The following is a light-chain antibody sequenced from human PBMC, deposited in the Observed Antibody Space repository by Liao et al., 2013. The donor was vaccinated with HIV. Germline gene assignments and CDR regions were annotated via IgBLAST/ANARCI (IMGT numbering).Light chain of an antibody. CDR2: QDT. Sequence: SYELTQPPSVSVSPGQAATITCSGDRLGDKYVCWYQQRPGQSPVVVIYQDTKRPSGIPERFSASNSGNTASLTISGTQAMDEAVYYCQAWDSSVVFGGGTKLTVL. CDR3: QAWDSSVV. CDR1: RLGDKY. V-gene: IGLV3-1*01. J-gene: IGLJ2*01.